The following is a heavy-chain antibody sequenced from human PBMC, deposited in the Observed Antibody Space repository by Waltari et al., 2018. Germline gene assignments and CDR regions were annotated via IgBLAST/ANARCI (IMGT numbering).Heavy chain of an antibody. Sequence: EVQLLASGGGLVQPGGSLSLSCAASGFTFSSYALSWVRQAPGKGLEWVSVIYSGGSTYYADSVKGRFTISRDNSKNTLYLQMNSLRAEDTAVYYCAFGDLTPPFQHWGQGTLVTVSS. CDR1: GFTFSSYA. CDR3: AFGDLTPPFQH. V-gene: IGHV3-23*03. CDR2: IYSGGST. D-gene: IGHD3-10*01. J-gene: IGHJ1*01.